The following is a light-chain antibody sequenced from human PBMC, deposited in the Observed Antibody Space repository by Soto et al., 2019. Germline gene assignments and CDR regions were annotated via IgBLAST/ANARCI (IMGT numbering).Light chain of an antibody. Sequence: EIVVTQSPALLSVSPGERVTLSCRASQSVISSIAWYQQKLGQAPRLLIYGASTRATGIPARFSGSGSGTEFILTISSLQSEDFAIYYCQHYNNWLGTFGGGTKVEIK. CDR2: GAS. CDR3: QHYNNWLGT. J-gene: IGKJ4*01. V-gene: IGKV3-15*01. CDR1: QSVISS.